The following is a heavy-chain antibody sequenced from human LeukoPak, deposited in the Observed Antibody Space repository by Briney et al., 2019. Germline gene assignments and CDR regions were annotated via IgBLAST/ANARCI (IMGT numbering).Heavy chain of an antibody. CDR3: ASGYCSGGSCANFDS. J-gene: IGHJ4*02. CDR1: GGSFSGYY. V-gene: IGHV4-34*01. Sequence: SETLSVTCAVYGGSFSGYYWSWIRQPPGKGLEWIGQINHSGSTNYNPSLKSRVTISVDTSKNQFSLKLSSVTAADTAVYHCASGYCSGGSCANFDSWGQGTLVTVSS. CDR2: INHSGST. D-gene: IGHD2-15*01.